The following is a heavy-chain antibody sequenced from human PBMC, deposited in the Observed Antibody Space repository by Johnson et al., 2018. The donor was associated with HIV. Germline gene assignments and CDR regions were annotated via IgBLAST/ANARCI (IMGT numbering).Heavy chain of an antibody. CDR3: ARDDLDSGGFLMAFSV. CDR1: GFTVSNNY. D-gene: IGHD2-15*01. J-gene: IGHJ3*01. CDR2: VHRDGRL. V-gene: IGHV3-66*01. Sequence: EVQLVESGGYVVRPGGSLRLSCAASGFTVSNNYMNWVRQTPGKGLEWVSVVHRDGRLYYADSVKGRFRLSRDNSKNTLYLQMNRLRVEDTAVYYCARDDLDSGGFLMAFSVWGQGTTVTVSS.